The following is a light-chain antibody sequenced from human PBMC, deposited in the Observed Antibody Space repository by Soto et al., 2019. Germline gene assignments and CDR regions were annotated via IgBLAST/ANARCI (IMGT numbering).Light chain of an antibody. Sequence: QSALTQPASVSGSPGQSITISRTGTNSDVGAYDFVSWYQQHPDKAPKLMIYEVSNRPSGVSNRFSGSKSVNTATLTISGLQAEDEADYYCSSYTRSSTRVFGTGTKVTVL. CDR3: SSYTRSSTRV. CDR2: EVS. V-gene: IGLV2-14*03. J-gene: IGLJ1*01. CDR1: NSDVGAYDF.